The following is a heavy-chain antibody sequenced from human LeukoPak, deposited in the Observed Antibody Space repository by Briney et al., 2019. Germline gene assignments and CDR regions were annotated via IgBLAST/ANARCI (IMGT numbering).Heavy chain of an antibody. Sequence: SVKVSCKASGGTFSSYAISWVRQAPGQGLEWMGGIIPIFGTANYAEKFQGRVAITTDESTSTAYMELRSLRSEDTAVYYCARGHGLVRDFWSGSFVYYMDVWGKGTTVAVSS. CDR2: IIPIFGTA. V-gene: IGHV1-69*05. CDR3: ARGHGLVRDFWSGSFVYYMDV. D-gene: IGHD3-3*01. CDR1: GGTFSSYA. J-gene: IGHJ6*03.